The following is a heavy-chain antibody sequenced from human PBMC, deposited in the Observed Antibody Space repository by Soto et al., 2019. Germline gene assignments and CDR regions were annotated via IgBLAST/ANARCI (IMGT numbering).Heavy chain of an antibody. D-gene: IGHD2-15*01. Sequence: ASVKVSCKASGYTFTGHYMPWVRPAPGQGPEWMGWINPNSGGTNYAQKFQGRVTMTRDTSISTAYMELSRLRSADTAVYYCARVGSREDIVVVVAAPSPSRYFDYWGQGTLVAVS. CDR3: ARVGSREDIVVVVAAPSPSRYFDY. J-gene: IGHJ4*02. CDR2: INPNSGGT. CDR1: GYTFTGHY. V-gene: IGHV1-2*02.